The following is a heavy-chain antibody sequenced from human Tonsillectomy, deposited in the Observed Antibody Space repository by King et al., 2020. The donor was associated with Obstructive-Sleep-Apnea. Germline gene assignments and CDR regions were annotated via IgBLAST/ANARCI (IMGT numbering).Heavy chain of an antibody. CDR2: IISSSSYT. Sequence: VQLVESGGGLVKPGGSLRLSCAASGFTFSDYYMSWIRQAPGKGLEWVSYIISSSSYTNYADSVKGRFTISRDNAKNSLYLQMNSLRAEDTAVYYCARDYPNYGTEAFDIWGQGTMVTVSS. V-gene: IGHV3-11*06. CDR3: ARDYPNYGTEAFDI. J-gene: IGHJ3*02. CDR1: GFTFSDYY. D-gene: IGHD5-24*01.